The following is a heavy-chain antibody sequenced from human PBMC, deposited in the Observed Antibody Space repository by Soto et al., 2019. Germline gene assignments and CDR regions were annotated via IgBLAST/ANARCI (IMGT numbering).Heavy chain of an antibody. V-gene: IGHV3-23*01. J-gene: IGHJ5*02. D-gene: IGHD6-6*01. CDR3: AKDRAAHWFDP. Sequence: LRLSCAAPGFTFSTYAMSWVRQAPGKGLEWVSAINAGRGSAFYADSVKGRFTISRDDSKNTLYLQMNSLRVEDTAVYYCAKDRAAHWFDPWGQGTLVTVSS. CDR2: INAGRGSA. CDR1: GFTFSTYA.